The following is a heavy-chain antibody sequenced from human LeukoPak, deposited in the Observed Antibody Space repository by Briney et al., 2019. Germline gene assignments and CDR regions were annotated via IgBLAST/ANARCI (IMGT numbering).Heavy chain of an antibody. CDR1: GFTFDDYA. CDR2: ISWNSGSI. CDR3: AKDATAE. J-gene: IGHJ4*02. Sequence: GGSLRLSCAASGFTFDDYAMHWVRQAPGKGLEWVSGISWNSGSIGYADSVKGRFTISRDNAKNSLYLQMNSLRAEDTAVYYCAKDATAEWGQGTLVTVST. V-gene: IGHV3-9*01.